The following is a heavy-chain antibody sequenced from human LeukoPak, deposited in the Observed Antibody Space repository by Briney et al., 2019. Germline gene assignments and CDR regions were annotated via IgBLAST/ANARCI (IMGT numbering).Heavy chain of an antibody. J-gene: IGHJ6*03. CDR3: ARVLYPPDYYGSGSYFSYYMDV. CDR2: ISSNGGST. CDR1: GFTFSSYA. V-gene: IGHV3-64*01. Sequence: PGGSLRLSCAASGFTFSSYAMHWVRLAPGKGLEYVSAISSNGGSTYYANSVKGRFTISRDNSKNTLYLQMNSLRAEDTAVYYCARVLYPPDYYGSGSYFSYYMDVWGKGTTVTVSS. D-gene: IGHD3-10*01.